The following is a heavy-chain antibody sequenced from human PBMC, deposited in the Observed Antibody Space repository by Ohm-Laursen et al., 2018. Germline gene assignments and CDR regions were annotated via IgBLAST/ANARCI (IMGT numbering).Heavy chain of an antibody. D-gene: IGHD6-19*01. CDR3: ARGFSGWWGRIDY. CDR1: GFIFSNYW. Sequence: LRLSCAAPGFIFSNYWMNWIRQPPGKGLEWVGEINHSRSTKYNSSFKSRVTISVDTSKNQFSLKLSSVTAADTAVYYCARGFSGWWGRIDYWGQGILVTVSS. V-gene: IGHV4-34*01. J-gene: IGHJ4*02. CDR2: INHSRST.